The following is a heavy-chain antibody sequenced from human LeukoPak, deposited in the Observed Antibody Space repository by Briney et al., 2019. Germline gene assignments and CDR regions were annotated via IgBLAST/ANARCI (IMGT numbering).Heavy chain of an antibody. J-gene: IGHJ4*02. CDR1: GFTFNSYV. CDR2: ITSGSGYI. Sequence: GGSLRLSCAASGFTFNSYVMNWVRQAPGKGLEWVSSITSGSGYIYYADSVKGRFSISRDNAKNSLYLQMNNLRVDDTAVYYCAREPGWEQRAGSFDYWGQGTLVTVSS. V-gene: IGHV3-21*01. D-gene: IGHD5-24*01. CDR3: AREPGWEQRAGSFDY.